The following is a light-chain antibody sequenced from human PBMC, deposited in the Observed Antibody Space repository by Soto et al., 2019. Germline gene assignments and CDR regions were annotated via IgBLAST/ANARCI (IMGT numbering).Light chain of an antibody. V-gene: IGLV2-23*02. CDR3: CSYAGGRTFVV. Sequence: QSVLSQPASVSGSPGQSVTISCTGTSSDIGSYNLVSWYHHQSGQAPKLVIYEVNKRPSVDSNCFSGSKSGNTASLTIAGLQPEDEGEYYCCSYAGGRTFVVFGGGTKLTVL. J-gene: IGLJ3*02. CDR1: SSDIGSYNL. CDR2: EVN.